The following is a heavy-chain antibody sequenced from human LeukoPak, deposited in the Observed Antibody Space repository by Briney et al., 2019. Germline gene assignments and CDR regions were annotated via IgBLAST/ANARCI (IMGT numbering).Heavy chain of an antibody. J-gene: IGHJ4*02. CDR3: ARGAAGTIVVGNFDY. V-gene: IGHV3-74*01. Sequence: GGSLRLSCAASGFTFSSYWMHWVRQAPGKGLVWVSRINSDGSSTSYADSVKGRFTISRDNAKNTLYLQMNSLRAEDTAVYYCARGAAGTIVVGNFDYWGQGTLATVSS. D-gene: IGHD3-22*01. CDR1: GFTFSSYW. CDR2: INSDGSST.